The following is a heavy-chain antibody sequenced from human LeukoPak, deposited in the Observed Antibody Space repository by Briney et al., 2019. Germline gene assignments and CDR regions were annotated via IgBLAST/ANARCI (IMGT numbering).Heavy chain of an antibody. V-gene: IGHV3-66*01. CDR1: GFSVSSNY. Sequence: GGSLRLSCAASGFSVSSNYMSWVRQAPGRGLEWVSVIYSGGSTNYADSVKGRFTISRDNSKNTLYLQMNSLRAEDTAVYYCARDRYDFWSVHVDWGQRTLVTVSS. J-gene: IGHJ4*02. CDR3: ARDRYDFWSVHVD. D-gene: IGHD3-3*01. CDR2: IYSGGST.